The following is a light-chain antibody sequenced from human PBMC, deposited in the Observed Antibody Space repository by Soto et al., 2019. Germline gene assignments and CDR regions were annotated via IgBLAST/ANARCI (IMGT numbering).Light chain of an antibody. J-gene: IGLJ1*01. Sequence: QSVLTQPASVSGSPGQSITISCTGTSSDVGGYNYVSWYQQHPGKAPKLMIYDVSNRPSGVSNRFSGSKSGNTASVTISGLQAEDEADYYCSSYTSCSTLLYVFVTGTKVTVL. CDR3: SSYTSCSTLLYV. CDR1: SSDVGGYNY. V-gene: IGLV2-14*01. CDR2: DVS.